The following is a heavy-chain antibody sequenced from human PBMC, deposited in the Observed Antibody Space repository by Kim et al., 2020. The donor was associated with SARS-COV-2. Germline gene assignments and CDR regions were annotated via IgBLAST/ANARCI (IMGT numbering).Heavy chain of an antibody. V-gene: IGHV4-30-2*04. Sequence: GHAYYNPSLTSRVTVSVDTSKSQVSLKVDSVTAADTAIYYCVRGIGWFDPWAQGVLVTVSS. CDR2: GHA. J-gene: IGHJ5*02. D-gene: IGHD1-26*01. CDR3: VRGIGWFDP.